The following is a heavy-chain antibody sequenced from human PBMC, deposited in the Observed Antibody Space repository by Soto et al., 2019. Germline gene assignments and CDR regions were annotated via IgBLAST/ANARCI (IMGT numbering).Heavy chain of an antibody. J-gene: IGHJ5*02. CDR2: IVVGSGNT. D-gene: IGHD2-21*01. CDR1: GFTFTSSV. V-gene: IGHV1-58*02. Sequence: ASVKVSCKASGFTFTSSVMQWVRQARGQRLEWIGWIVVGSGNTNYAQKFQERVTITRDMSTSTAYMELSSLRSEDTAAYYCAADRVDTSPWGQGTLVTVSS. CDR3: AADRVDTSP.